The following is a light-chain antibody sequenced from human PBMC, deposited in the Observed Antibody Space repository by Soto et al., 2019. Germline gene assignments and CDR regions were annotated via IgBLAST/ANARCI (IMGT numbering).Light chain of an antibody. V-gene: IGLV2-14*01. CDR3: SSYTSSSTLRGV. CDR2: GVS. Sequence: QSVLTQPASVSGSPGQSITISCTGTSSDVGGYNYVSWYQQHPGRAPKLMIYGVSNRPSGISNRFSGSKSGNTASLTISGLQAEDEADYYCSSYTSSSTLRGVFGTGTKVTIL. J-gene: IGLJ1*01. CDR1: SSDVGGYNY.